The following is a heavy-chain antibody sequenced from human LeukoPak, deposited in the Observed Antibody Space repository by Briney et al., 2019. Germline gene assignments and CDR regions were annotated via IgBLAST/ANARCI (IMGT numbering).Heavy chain of an antibody. CDR1: GGSISSSSYY. V-gene: IGHV4-39*06. D-gene: IGHD4-17*01. CDR2: INHSEST. CDR3: ASYAPTDDYGDTLDAFDI. J-gene: IGHJ3*02. Sequence: SETLSLTCTVSGGSISSSSYYWAWIRQPPGKGLEWIGEINHSESTNFYPSLKSRVTISVDTSKNQFPLKLSSVTAADTAVYYCASYAPTDDYGDTLDAFDIWGQGTMVTVSS.